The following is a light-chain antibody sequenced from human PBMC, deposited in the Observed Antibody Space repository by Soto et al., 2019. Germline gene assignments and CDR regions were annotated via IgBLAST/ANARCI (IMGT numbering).Light chain of an antibody. V-gene: IGKV1-39*01. CDR3: QQSYSAPPCT. CDR1: QSISTY. J-gene: IGKJ1*01. Sequence: DIQMTQSPSSLSASVGDRVTISCRASQSISTYLNWYQQKPGKAPRLLIYAASTVQTGVPPRFSGSGSGTDFTLTISSMRLDDIATYFCQQSYSAPPCTFGQGTKVEIK. CDR2: AAS.